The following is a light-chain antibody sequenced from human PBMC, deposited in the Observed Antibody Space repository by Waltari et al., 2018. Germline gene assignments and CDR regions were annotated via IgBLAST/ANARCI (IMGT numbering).Light chain of an antibody. CDR3: QQYGSSPRT. J-gene: IGKJ2*01. CDR1: QSVSSSY. Sequence: EIVLTQSPGPLSLSPGERHTLPGRASQSVSSSYLARYQQKPGQAPRLLIYGASSRATGIPDRFSGSGSGTDFTLTISRLEPEDFAVYYCQQYGSSPRTFGQGTKLEIK. CDR2: GAS. V-gene: IGKV3-20*01.